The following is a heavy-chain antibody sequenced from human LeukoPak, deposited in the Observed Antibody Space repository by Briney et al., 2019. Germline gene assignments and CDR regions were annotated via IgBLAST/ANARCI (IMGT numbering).Heavy chain of an antibody. D-gene: IGHD2-2*01. CDR1: GGSISSGDYY. Sequence: SETLSLTCTVSGGSISSGDYYWSWIRQPPGKGLEWIGHIYYSGSTYYNPSLKSRVTISVDTSKNQFSLKLSSVTAADTAVYYCARGYCSSTSCYLLHYYYYGMDVWGQGTTVTVSS. CDR2: IYYSGST. V-gene: IGHV4-30-4*01. CDR3: ARGYCSSTSCYLLHYYYYGMDV. J-gene: IGHJ6*02.